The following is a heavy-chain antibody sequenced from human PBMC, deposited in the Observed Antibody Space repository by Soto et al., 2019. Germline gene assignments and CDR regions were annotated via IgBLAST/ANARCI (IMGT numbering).Heavy chain of an antibody. CDR3: AKESWNQYYYDSSANDY. Sequence: PGGSLRLSCAAPGFTFSSYAMSWVRQAPGKGLEWVSAISGSGGSTYYADSVKGRFTISRDNSKNTLYLQMNSLRAEDTAVYYCAKESWNQYYYDSSANDYWGQGTLVTVSS. CDR1: GFTFSSYA. V-gene: IGHV3-23*01. CDR2: ISGSGGST. J-gene: IGHJ4*02. D-gene: IGHD3-22*01.